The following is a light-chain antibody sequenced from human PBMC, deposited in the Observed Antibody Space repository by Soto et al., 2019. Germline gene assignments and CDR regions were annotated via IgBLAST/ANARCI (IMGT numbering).Light chain of an antibody. Sequence: DIQMTQSPSSLSASVGDRVTTTCRSSQTISTFLHWFQQKPGKAPNLLIYDASSLQSGVPSRFSGSGSGTDFTLTISSLQPEDFGTYYCQQTYSTFVSFGGGTKVE. CDR2: DAS. CDR3: QQTYSTFVS. CDR1: QTISTF. V-gene: IGKV1-39*01. J-gene: IGKJ4*01.